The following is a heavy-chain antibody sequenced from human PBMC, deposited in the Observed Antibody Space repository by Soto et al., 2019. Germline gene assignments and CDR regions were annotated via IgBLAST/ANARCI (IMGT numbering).Heavy chain of an antibody. CDR2: ISAYNGNT. Sequence: QVQLVQSGAEVKKPGASVKVSCKASGYTFTSYGISWVRQAPGQGLEWMGWISAYNGNTNYAQKHQGRVPMTTDTSTSTAYMELRSLRSDDKGVYYCARDPLCYVLVPAAADYWGQGTLVTVSS. D-gene: IGHD2-2*01. CDR3: ARDPLCYVLVPAAADY. J-gene: IGHJ4*02. V-gene: IGHV1-18*01. CDR1: GYTFTSYG.